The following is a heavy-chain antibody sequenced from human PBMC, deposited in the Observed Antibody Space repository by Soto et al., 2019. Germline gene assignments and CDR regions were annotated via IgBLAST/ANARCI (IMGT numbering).Heavy chain of an antibody. CDR3: ARSRRYSSGWSEPYYYYGMDV. Sequence: SETLSLTCTVSGGSISSYYWSWIRQPPGKGLEWIGYIYYSGSTNYNPSLKSRVTISVDTSKNQFSLKLSSVTAADTAVYYCARSRRYSSGWSEPYYYYGMDVWGQGTTVTVSS. V-gene: IGHV4-59*01. D-gene: IGHD6-19*01. J-gene: IGHJ6*02. CDR1: GGSISSYY. CDR2: IYYSGST.